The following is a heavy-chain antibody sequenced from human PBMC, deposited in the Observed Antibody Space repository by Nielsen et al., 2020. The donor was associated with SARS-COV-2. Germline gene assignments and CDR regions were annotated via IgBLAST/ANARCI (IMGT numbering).Heavy chain of an antibody. V-gene: IGHV4-34*01. Sequence: SETLSLTCNVYGDSISGYYWDWIRQPPGKGLEWIGAINHSGSTDYNPSLKSRVTISIDRSKNQFFLKMNSVTAADTAVYYCTRGGGTYYYGSGTSSWGQGTLVTVSS. CDR3: TRGGGTYYYGSGTSS. CDR1: GDSISGYY. J-gene: IGHJ4*02. D-gene: IGHD3-10*01. CDR2: INHSGST.